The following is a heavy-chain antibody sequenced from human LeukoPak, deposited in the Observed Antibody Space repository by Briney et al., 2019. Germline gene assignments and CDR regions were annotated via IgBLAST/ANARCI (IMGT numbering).Heavy chain of an antibody. CDR2: ISSSGSTI. CDR3: ARNIPSSWSWGWLDP. D-gene: IGHD6-13*01. CDR1: GFTFSDYY. J-gene: IGHJ5*02. V-gene: IGHV3-11*01. Sequence: KPGGSLRLSCAASGFTFSDYYMSWIRQAPGKGLEWVSYISSSGSTIYYADSVKGRFTVSRDNAKNSLYLQMNSLRAEDTAVYYCARNIPSSWSWGWLDPWGQGTLVTVSS.